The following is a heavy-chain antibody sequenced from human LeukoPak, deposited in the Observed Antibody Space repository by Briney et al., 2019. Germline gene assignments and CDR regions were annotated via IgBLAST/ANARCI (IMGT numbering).Heavy chain of an antibody. CDR2: ISGSGGST. CDR1: GFTFSSYA. V-gene: IGHV3-23*01. CDR3: AKACDYVWGGYRYLPDAFDI. D-gene: IGHD3-16*02. Sequence: GGSLRLSCAASGFTFSSYAMSWVRQAPGKGLEWVSAISGSGGSTYYADSVKGRFTISRDNSKNTLYLQMNSLRAEDTAVYYCAKACDYVWGGYRYLPDAFDIWGQGTMVTVSS. J-gene: IGHJ3*02.